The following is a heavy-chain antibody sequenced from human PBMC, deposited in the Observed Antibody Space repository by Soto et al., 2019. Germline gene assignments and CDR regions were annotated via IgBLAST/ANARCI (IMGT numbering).Heavy chain of an antibody. J-gene: IGHJ6*02. CDR2: IHPGESDT. V-gene: IGHV5-51*01. Sequence: PGESLKISCKSYGYSFTTYWIAWLRQMPGKGLEWIGSIHPGESDTRYSPSFQGQVTISADRSITTAYLHWSSLKTSDTAMYYCARHEATYYNFYGMDVWGQGTTVTVSS. CDR3: ARHEATYYNFYGMDV. CDR1: GYSFTTYW.